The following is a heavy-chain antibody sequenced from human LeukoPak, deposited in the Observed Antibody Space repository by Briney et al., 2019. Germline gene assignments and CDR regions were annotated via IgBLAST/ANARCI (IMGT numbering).Heavy chain of an antibody. V-gene: IGHV3-30*02. CDR2: IRYDGSIE. CDR1: GFTFSSYG. Sequence: GGSLRLSCAASGFTFSSYGMHWVRQAPGKGLEWVAFIRYDGSIEYYADSVKGRFTISRDNSKNTLYLQMNSLRREDTAVYYCAKDRILTGSSSSRGSWFVDYWGQGTLVTVSS. J-gene: IGHJ4*02. CDR3: AKDRILTGSSSSRGSWFVDY. D-gene: IGHD6-6*01.